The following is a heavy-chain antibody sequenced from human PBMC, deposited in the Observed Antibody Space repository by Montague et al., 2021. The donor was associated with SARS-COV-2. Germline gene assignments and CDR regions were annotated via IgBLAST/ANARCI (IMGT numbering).Heavy chain of an antibody. J-gene: IGHJ2*01. CDR1: GGSISSYY. CDR3: ARTSGWYGYCYFDL. V-gene: IGHV4-59*01. CDR2: VYYSGST. D-gene: IGHD6-19*01. Sequence: SETLSLTCTSSGGSISSYYWTWIRQPPGKGLEWSWLVYYSGSTTYNPSLNSRVTISVDTSKNQLSLKLSSVTAADTAVYYCARTSGWYGYCYFDLWGRSTLVSVSS.